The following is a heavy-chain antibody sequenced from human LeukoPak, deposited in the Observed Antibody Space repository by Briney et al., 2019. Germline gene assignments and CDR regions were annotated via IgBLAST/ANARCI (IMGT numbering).Heavy chain of an antibody. J-gene: IGHJ4*02. V-gene: IGHV4-61*02. D-gene: IGHD3-22*01. Sequence: PSQTLSLTCTVSGGSISSGSYYWSWIRQPAGKGLEWIGRIYTSGSTNYNPSLKGRVTISVDTSKNQFSLKLSSVTAADTAVYYCASMTYYYDSSGYYYEGNFDYWGQGTLVTVSS. CDR1: GGSISSGSYY. CDR3: ASMTYYYDSSGYYYEGNFDY. CDR2: IYTSGST.